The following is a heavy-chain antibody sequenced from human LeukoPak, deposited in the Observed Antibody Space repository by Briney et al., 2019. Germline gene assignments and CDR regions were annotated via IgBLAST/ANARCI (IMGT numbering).Heavy chain of an antibody. V-gene: IGHV3-20*04. Sequence: PGRCLRLSCAVSGFTFEDYGMSWVRQVPGTGLEWVSGINSNGGSTRYADSVKGRFTISRDNAKNSLYLQMNSLRAEDTALYYCARAREPRVTVSTFDYWGQGTLVTVSS. CDR3: ARAREPRVTVSTFDY. J-gene: IGHJ4*02. CDR1: GFTFEDYG. D-gene: IGHD4-17*01. CDR2: INSNGGST.